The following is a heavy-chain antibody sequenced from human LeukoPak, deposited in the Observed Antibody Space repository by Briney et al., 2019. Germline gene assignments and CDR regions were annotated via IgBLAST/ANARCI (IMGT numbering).Heavy chain of an antibody. CDR1: GYTFTGFY. V-gene: IGHV1-2*02. D-gene: IGHD6-13*01. J-gene: IGHJ4*02. CDR2: INPNSGGT. Sequence: GASVKVSCKASGYTFTGFYIHWVRQAPGQGLEWMGWINPNSGGTKYAQRFQGRVTMTRDTSISTAYMELNSLRSDDTAVYYCATTIQAAAGYPLDYWDQGTLVTVSS. CDR3: ATTIQAAAGYPLDY.